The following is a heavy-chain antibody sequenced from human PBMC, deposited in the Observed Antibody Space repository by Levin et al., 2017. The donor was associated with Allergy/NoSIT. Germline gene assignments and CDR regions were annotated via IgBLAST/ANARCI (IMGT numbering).Heavy chain of an antibody. Sequence: SQTLSLTCAVYGGSFSGYYWSWIREPPGKGLEWSGEIYHSVSTNYNPSLKSRVTISVDTSKNQFTLKLSSVTAADTAVYYGAGGPVEAPRPDYWGQGTMVTVSS. CDR2: IYHSVST. J-gene: IGHJ4*02. D-gene: IGHD4-23*01. CDR1: GGSFSGYY. CDR3: AGGPVEAPRPDY. V-gene: IGHV4-34*01.